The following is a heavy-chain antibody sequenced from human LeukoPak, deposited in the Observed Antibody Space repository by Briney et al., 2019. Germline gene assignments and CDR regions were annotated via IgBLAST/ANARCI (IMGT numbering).Heavy chain of an antibody. CDR3: ATLTYYDSSGPDY. CDR1: GFTFSSYG. Sequence: GGSLRLSCAASGFTFSSYGMHWVRQAPGKGLEWVAFIRYDGINKYYADSVKGRFTISRDNSKNTLYLQMNSLRAEDTAVYYCATLTYYDSSGPDYWGQGTLVTVSS. D-gene: IGHD3-22*01. CDR2: IRYDGINK. J-gene: IGHJ4*02. V-gene: IGHV3-30*02.